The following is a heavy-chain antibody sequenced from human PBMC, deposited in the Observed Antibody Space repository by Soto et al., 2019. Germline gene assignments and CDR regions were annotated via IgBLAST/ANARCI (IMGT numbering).Heavy chain of an antibody. Sequence: ASVKVSCKASGYTFNRYYMHWVRQAPGQGLEWMGMINPSGTITSYAQKFQGRVTMTRGTSTSTLYMELSSLRSEDTAVYYCARGSFLEWSCMDVWGQGTTVTVSS. J-gene: IGHJ6*02. CDR1: GYTFNRYY. CDR3: ARGSFLEWSCMDV. D-gene: IGHD3-3*01. V-gene: IGHV1-46*02. CDR2: INPSGTIT.